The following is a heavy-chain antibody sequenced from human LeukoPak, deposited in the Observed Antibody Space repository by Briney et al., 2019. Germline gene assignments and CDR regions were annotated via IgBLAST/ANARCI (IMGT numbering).Heavy chain of an antibody. CDR1: GGSISSYY. V-gene: IGHV4-59*12. D-gene: IGHD3-10*01. Sequence: SETLSLTCTVSGGSISSYYWSWIRQPPGKGLEWIGYIYYSGSTNYNPSLNSRLTISLDKSKNQFSLNVSSVTAADTAIYYCARDPGTIPPYYFDYWGQGILVTVSS. CDR2: IYYSGST. J-gene: IGHJ4*02. CDR3: ARDPGTIPPYYFDY.